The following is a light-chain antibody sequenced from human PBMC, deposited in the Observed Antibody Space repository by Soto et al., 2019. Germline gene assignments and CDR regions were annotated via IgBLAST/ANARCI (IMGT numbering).Light chain of an antibody. CDR1: QSVSSN. J-gene: IGKJ1*01. Sequence: EIVMTQSPATLSVSPGERATLSCRASQSVSSNLAWYQQKPGQAPRLLIYGASNRATGIPARFSGSGSGTDFTLTISSLEPEDFAVYYCQHYVTSLTTFGQGTKVDIK. V-gene: IGKV3D-15*01. CDR2: GAS. CDR3: QHYVTSLTT.